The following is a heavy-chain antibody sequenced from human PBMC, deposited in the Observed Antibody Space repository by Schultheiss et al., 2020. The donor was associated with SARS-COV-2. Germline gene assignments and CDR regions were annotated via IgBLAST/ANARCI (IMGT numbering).Heavy chain of an antibody. Sequence: GGSLRLSCAASGFTFSSYSMNWVRQAPGKGLECISYISSDGSNIYYADSVKGRFTIFRVNARNSLYLQMNSLRDEDTAVYYCARLPVTSQQVVFWGQGTLVTVSS. D-gene: IGHD6-13*01. CDR2: ISSDGSNI. J-gene: IGHJ4*02. CDR3: ARLPVTSQQVVF. CDR1: GFTFSSYS. V-gene: IGHV3-48*02.